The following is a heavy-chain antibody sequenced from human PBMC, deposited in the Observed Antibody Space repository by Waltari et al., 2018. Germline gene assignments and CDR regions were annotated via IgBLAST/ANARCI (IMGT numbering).Heavy chain of an antibody. J-gene: IGHJ3*02. CDR3: ARGWGRGAFDI. V-gene: IGHV4-59*01. D-gene: IGHD3-16*01. Sequence: QVQLQESGPGLVKPSETLSLTCTVSGGSIRSYYWSWIRRPPGKGLGWIGNIYYRGSTNYNPSLKSRVTISVDTSKNQFSLKLSSVTAADTAVYYCARGWGRGAFDIWGQGTMVTVSS. CDR2: IYYRGST. CDR1: GGSIRSYY.